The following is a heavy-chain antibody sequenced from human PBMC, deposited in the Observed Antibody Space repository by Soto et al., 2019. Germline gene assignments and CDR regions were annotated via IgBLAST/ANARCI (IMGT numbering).Heavy chain of an antibody. Sequence: PSETLSLTCTVSGGSISRSSYFWGWIRQPPGKGLEWIGSFYYSGSTYYNPSLKSRVTISVDTSKNQFSLKLSSVTAADTAVYYCARGWYDFWSGYYTKEPTPKKKYYFDYRGQGTLVTVS. D-gene: IGHD3-3*01. CDR2: FYYSGST. V-gene: IGHV4-39*01. CDR3: ARGWYDFWSGYYTKEPTPKKKYYFDY. CDR1: GGSISRSSYF. J-gene: IGHJ4*02.